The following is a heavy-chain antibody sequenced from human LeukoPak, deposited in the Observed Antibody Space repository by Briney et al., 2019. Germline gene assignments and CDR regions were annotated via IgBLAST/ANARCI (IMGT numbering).Heavy chain of an antibody. V-gene: IGHV3-64*02. D-gene: IGHD5-18*01. J-gene: IGHJ4*02. Sequence: PGGSLRLSCAASGFTFSSYAMHWVRQAPGKGLEYVSGISTNGGSTYYADSVKGRFTISRDNSKNTLFLQMGSLRAEDMAVYYCARGGGRNTTMVWAFDYWGQGTLVIVSS. CDR2: ISTNGGST. CDR1: GFTFSSYA. CDR3: ARGGGRNTTMVWAFDY.